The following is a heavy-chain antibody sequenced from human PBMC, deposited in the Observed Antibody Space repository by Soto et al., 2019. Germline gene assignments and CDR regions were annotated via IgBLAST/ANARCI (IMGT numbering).Heavy chain of an antibody. D-gene: IGHD2-15*01. Sequence: GASVKVSCKASGYTFSSYAISWVRQAPGQGIEWMRGIIPIFGTANYAQKFQGRVTITADESTSTAYMELSSLRSEDTAVYYCARGGGYCSGGSCYSGDYYYGMDVWGQGTTVTVSS. V-gene: IGHV1-69*13. J-gene: IGHJ6*02. CDR2: IIPIFGTA. CDR1: GYTFSSYA. CDR3: ARGGGYCSGGSCYSGDYYYGMDV.